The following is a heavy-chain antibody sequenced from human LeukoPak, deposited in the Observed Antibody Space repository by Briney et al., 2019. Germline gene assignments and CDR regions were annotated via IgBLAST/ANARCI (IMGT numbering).Heavy chain of an antibody. Sequence: PGGSLRLSCGASGFIFSSYSMNWVRQAPGKGLEWVSSISSSSTYIYYADSVKGRFTISRDNAKNSLYLQMNSLRAEDTAVYYCARVLGAVAGTGDAFDIWGQGTMVTVSS. D-gene: IGHD6-19*01. CDR1: GFIFSSYS. CDR3: ARVLGAVAGTGDAFDI. V-gene: IGHV3-21*01. CDR2: ISSSSTYI. J-gene: IGHJ3*02.